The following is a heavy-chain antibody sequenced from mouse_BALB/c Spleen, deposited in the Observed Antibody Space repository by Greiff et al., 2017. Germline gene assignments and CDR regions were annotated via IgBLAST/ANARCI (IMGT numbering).Heavy chain of an antibody. J-gene: IGHJ3*01. CDR3: ARDEFITTAAWFAY. Sequence: VKLMESGPGLVAPSQSLSITCTVSGFSLTSYGVHWVRQPPGKGLEWLGVIWAGGSTNYNSDLMSRLSISKDNSKSQVFLKMNSLQTDDTAMYYCARDEFITTAAWFAYWGQGTLVTVSA. D-gene: IGHD1-2*01. V-gene: IGHV2-9*02. CDR2: IWAGGST. CDR1: GFSLTSYG.